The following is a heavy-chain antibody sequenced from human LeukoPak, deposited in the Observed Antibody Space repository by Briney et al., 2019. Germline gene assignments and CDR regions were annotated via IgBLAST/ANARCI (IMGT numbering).Heavy chain of an antibody. D-gene: IGHD5-18*01. V-gene: IGHV1-18*01. CDR1: GYTFTTYA. Sequence: ASVKVSCKASGYTFTTYAISWVRQAPGQGLEGRGWISAYYGNTTYAQKFQGRVTMTTDTSTITAYMELRSLRSDDTAVYYCARDPNAMVTSLFDYWGQGTLVTVSS. CDR2: ISAYYGNT. J-gene: IGHJ4*02. CDR3: ARDPNAMVTSLFDY.